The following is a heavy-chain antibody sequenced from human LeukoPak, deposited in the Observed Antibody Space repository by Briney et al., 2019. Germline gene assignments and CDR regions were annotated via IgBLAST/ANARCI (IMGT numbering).Heavy chain of an antibody. D-gene: IGHD1-1*01. V-gene: IGHV4-39*01. Sequence: PSETLSLTCTVSGGSISRGNYYWGWIRQTPGKGLRWIGNIDYSGTTYYNPSLKSRLTMSVDTSKNQFSLKMTSVTAADTAIYYCARTDDLPQCAFDMWGQGSKVTVSS. CDR2: IDYSGTT. CDR3: ARTDDLPQCAFDM. CDR1: GGSISRGNYY. J-gene: IGHJ3*02.